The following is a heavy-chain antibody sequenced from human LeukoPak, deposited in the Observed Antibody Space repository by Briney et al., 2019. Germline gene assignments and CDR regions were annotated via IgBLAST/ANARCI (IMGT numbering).Heavy chain of an antibody. CDR2: IIPILGIA. J-gene: IGHJ4*02. CDR3: ARAGYYYDSSGYYGY. D-gene: IGHD3-22*01. Sequence: SVKVSCKASGGTFSSYAISWVRQAPGQGLEWMGRIIPILGIANYAQKFQGRVTITADKSTSTAYMELSSLRSEDTAVYYCARAGYYYDSSGYYGYWGQGTLVTVSS. CDR1: GGTFSSYA. V-gene: IGHV1-69*04.